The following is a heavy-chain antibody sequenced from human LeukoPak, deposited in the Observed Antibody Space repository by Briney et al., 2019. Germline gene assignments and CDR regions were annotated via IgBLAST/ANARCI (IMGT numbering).Heavy chain of an antibody. CDR3: YRGRPLGTSTDVLHDV. V-gene: IGHV1-2*02. Sequence: GASVKVSCKASGYIFSGYYMHGVRQAPGQGLEWLGWLNPNSGDTDFAQSFQDRVTMTRDTSISTAYMELSRLTSDDTAVYYCYRGRPLGTSTDVLHDVWGQGTLVTVSS. CDR2: LNPNSGDT. D-gene: IGHD5-24*01. J-gene: IGHJ4*02. CDR1: GYIFSGYY.